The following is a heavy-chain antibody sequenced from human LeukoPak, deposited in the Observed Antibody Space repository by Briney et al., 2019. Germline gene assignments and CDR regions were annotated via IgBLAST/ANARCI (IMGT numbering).Heavy chain of an antibody. V-gene: IGHV4-59*01. J-gene: IGHJ5*02. Sequence: SETLSLTCTVSGGSISSYYWSWIRQPPGKGLEWIGYIYYSGSTNYNPSLKSRVTISVDTSKNQFSLKLSSVTAADTAVYYCARSVAVAAWFAPWGQGTLVTVSS. CDR1: GGSISSYY. CDR2: IYYSGST. D-gene: IGHD6-19*01. CDR3: ARSVAVAAWFAP.